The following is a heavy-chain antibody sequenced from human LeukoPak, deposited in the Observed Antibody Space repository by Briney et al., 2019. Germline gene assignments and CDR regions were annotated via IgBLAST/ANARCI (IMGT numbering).Heavy chain of an antibody. V-gene: IGHV3-74*01. CDR1: GFTFSSYW. CDR2: IASDGSST. J-gene: IGHJ4*02. D-gene: IGHD4-23*01. Sequence: GGSLRLSCAASGFTFSSYWMNWVRQAPGKGLVWVSRIASDGSSTTYADSVKGRFSISRDNAKNALYLQMNSLRVEDTAVYCCARGRPHGNDYWGQGTLVTVSS. CDR3: ARGRPHGNDY.